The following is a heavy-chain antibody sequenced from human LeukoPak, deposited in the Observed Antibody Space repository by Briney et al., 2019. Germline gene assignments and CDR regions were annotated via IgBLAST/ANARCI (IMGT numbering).Heavy chain of an antibody. CDR2: INPSGGST. D-gene: IGHD1-26*01. Sequence: ASVKVSCKASGYTFTSYYMHWVRQAPGQGLEWMGIINPSGGSTSYAQKFQGRVTITADESTSTAYMELSSLRSEDTAVYYCARGVGATGRWGQGTLVTVSS. CDR3: ARGVGATGR. V-gene: IGHV1-46*01. J-gene: IGHJ4*02. CDR1: GYTFTSYY.